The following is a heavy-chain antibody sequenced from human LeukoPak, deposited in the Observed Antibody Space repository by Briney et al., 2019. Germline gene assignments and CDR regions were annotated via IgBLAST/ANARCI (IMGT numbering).Heavy chain of an antibody. V-gene: IGHV3-9*01. CDR1: GFTFDDYA. CDR2: ISWNSGSI. J-gene: IGHJ5*02. D-gene: IGHD1-26*01. Sequence: PGGSLRLSCAASGFTFDDYAMHWVRQAPGKGLEWVSGISWNSGSIGYADSVKGRFTISRDNAKNSLYLQMNSLRAEDTALYYCAKDIWGDIVGASTWGQGTLVTVSS. CDR3: AKDIWGDIVGAST.